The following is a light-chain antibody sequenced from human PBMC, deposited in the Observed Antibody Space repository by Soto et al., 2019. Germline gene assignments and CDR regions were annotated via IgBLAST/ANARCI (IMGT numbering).Light chain of an antibody. J-gene: IGKJ1*01. V-gene: IGKV1-16*01. CDR2: AAS. CDR1: QDIGFS. CDR3: QQYNSYPRT. Sequence: DIQMTPSPSSLSVSVGDRVTITCRASQDIGFSLGWFQLKPGKAPKSLIYAASTLQVGVPSRFSSSGSGTDFTLTISSLQPEDFATYYCQQYNSYPRTFGQGTKVEVK.